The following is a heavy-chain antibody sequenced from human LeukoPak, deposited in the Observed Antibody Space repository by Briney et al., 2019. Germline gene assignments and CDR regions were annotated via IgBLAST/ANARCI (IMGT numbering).Heavy chain of an antibody. Sequence: SETLSLTCAVYSVSFSGYYWSWVRQPPGKGLEWIGSIYYSGSTYYNPSPKSRVTFSVDTSKNQFSLKLYSVTAADTAVYYCARIVGGSYPTHDLDYWGQGTLVTVSS. CDR1: SVSFSGYY. CDR3: ARIVGGSYPTHDLDY. V-gene: IGHV4-34*01. CDR2: IYYSGST. D-gene: IGHD2-15*01. J-gene: IGHJ4*02.